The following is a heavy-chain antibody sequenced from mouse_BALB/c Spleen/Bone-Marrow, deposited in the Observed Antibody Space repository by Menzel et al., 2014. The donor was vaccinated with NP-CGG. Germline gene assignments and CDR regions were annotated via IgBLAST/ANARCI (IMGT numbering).Heavy chain of an antibody. CDR2: IDPANGNT. J-gene: IGHJ3*01. D-gene: IGHD1-1*01. V-gene: IGHV14-3*02. CDR3: ASYYYGSSSFAY. CDR1: GFNIKDTY. Sequence: DVKLVESGAELVKPGASVKLSCTASGFNIKDTYMHWVKQRPEQGLEWIGRIDPANGNTKYDPKFQGKATITADTSSNTAYLQLSSLTSEDTAVYYCASYYYGSSSFAYWGQGTPVTVSA.